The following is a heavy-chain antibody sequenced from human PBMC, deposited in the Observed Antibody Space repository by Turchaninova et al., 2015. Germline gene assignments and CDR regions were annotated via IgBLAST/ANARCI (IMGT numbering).Heavy chain of an antibody. CDR1: GFSLSTIGVG. J-gene: IGHJ4*02. CDR3: AHRFAETGGDFDY. Sequence: QITLKESGPTLVNPTQTLTLTCTFAGFSLSTIGVGVGWIRQPPGKALGLLELIYWDDDKRYSPSLKSRLTISKDTSINQVVLTMTNMDPVDTSTYYCAHRFAETGGDFDYWSQGTLVTVSS. CDR2: IYWDDDK. D-gene: IGHD1-26*01. V-gene: IGHV2-5*02.